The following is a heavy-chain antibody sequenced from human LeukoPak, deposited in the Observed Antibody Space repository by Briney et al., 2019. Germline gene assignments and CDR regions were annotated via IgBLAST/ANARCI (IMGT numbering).Heavy chain of an antibody. CDR2: IKSKSDGGTP. D-gene: IGHD3-10*01. CDR1: GFTFSNAW. V-gene: IGHV3-15*01. CDR3: ATVVSSVRGVRMNY. J-gene: IGHJ4*02. Sequence: KAGGSLRLSCAASGFTFSNAWMSWVRQAPGKGLEWVGRIKSKSDGGTPDYAAPVNGRFTISRDDSKNTLYLQMNSLKTEDTAVYYCATVVSSVRGVRMNYWGQGTLVTASS.